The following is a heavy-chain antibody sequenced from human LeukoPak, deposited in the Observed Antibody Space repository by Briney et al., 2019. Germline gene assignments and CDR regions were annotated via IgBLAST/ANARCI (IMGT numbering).Heavy chain of an antibody. Sequence: ASVTVSCKASGYTFTSYGISWVRQAPGQGLEWMGWISAYNGNTNYAQKLQGRVTMTTDTSTSTAYMELRSLRSDDTAVYCCARVGPGDSSGYPFDYWGQGTLVTVSS. CDR2: ISAYNGNT. CDR3: ARVGPGDSSGYPFDY. J-gene: IGHJ4*02. CDR1: GYTFTSYG. D-gene: IGHD3-22*01. V-gene: IGHV1-18*01.